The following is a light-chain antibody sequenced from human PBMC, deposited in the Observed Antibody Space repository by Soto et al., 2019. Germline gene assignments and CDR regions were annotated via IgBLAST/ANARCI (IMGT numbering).Light chain of an antibody. V-gene: IGKV3-20*01. J-gene: IGKJ3*01. CDR1: QSITSNN. CDR3: QRYGSSPFS. Sequence: EIVLTQSPGTLSLSPGERATLSCRPSQSITSNNLAWYQHKPGQPPRLLMYGAFHRASGIPDRFSGSGSGTDFTLTITRLEPEDFAVYYCQRYGSSPFSFGPGTKVDIK. CDR2: GAF.